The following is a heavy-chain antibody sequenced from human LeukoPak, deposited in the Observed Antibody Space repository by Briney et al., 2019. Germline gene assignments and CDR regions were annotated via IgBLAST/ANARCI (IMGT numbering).Heavy chain of an antibody. D-gene: IGHD3-22*01. CDR1: GFTFSSFT. J-gene: IGHJ5*02. V-gene: IGHV3-21*01. CDR3: AKDPLDSSGLMNWFDP. CDR2: ITNSSIYI. Sequence: GGSLRLSCAASGFTFSSFTMNWVRRAPGKGLEWVSSITNSSIYIYYSDSVKGRFTISRDNSKNTLYLQMNSLRTEDTAVYYCAKDPLDSSGLMNWFDPWGQGTLVTVSS.